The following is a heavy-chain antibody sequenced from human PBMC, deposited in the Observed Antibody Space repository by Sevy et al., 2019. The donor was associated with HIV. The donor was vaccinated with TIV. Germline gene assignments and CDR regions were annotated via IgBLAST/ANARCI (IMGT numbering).Heavy chain of an antibody. CDR1: GFTFSSYA. CDR2: ISGSGGST. D-gene: IGHD6-19*01. Sequence: GGSLRLSCAASGFTFSSYAMSWVRQAPGKGLEWVSAISGSGGSTYYADSVKGRFTISRDNSKNTLYLQMNSLRAEDTAVYYCARSPISVAGTPSSGRFDPWGQRTLVTVSS. CDR3: ARSPISVAGTPSSGRFDP. V-gene: IGHV3-23*01. J-gene: IGHJ5*02.